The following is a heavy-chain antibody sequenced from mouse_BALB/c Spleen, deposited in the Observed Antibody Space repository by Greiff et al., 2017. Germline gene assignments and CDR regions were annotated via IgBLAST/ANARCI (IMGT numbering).Heavy chain of an antibody. J-gene: IGHJ2*01. D-gene: IGHD2-1*01. Sequence: EVQLVESGGGLVKPGGSLKLSCAASGFTFSSYAMSWVRQTPEKRLEWVASISSGGSTYYPDSVKGRFTISRDNARNILYLQMSSLRSEDTAMYYCAGNYVFDYWGQGTTLTVSS. CDR3: AGNYVFDY. CDR2: ISSGGST. V-gene: IGHV5-6-5*01. CDR1: GFTFSSYA.